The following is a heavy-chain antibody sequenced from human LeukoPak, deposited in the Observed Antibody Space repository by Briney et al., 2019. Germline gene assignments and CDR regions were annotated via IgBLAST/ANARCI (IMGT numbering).Heavy chain of an antibody. D-gene: IGHD2-8*02. CDR1: GFTFSSYG. J-gene: IGHJ6*02. CDR2: ISGSGGST. V-gene: IGHV3-23*01. Sequence: GGSLRLSCAASGFTFSSYGMSWGRKAPGKGLEWVSAISGSGGSTYYADSVKGRFTISRDNSKNTLYLQMNSLRAEDTAVYYCEKCTGVWDYGMDVWGQGTTVTVSS. CDR3: EKCTGVWDYGMDV.